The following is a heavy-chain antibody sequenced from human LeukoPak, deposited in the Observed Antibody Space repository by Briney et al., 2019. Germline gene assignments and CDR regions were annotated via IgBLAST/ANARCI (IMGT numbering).Heavy chain of an antibody. CDR3: ARAVLRYFDWLNPGPLFYYYGMDV. CDR1: GGSFSGYY. Sequence: SETLSLTCAVYGGSFSGYYWSWIRQPPGKGLEWIGEINHSGSTNYNPSLKSRVTISVDTSKNQFSLKLSSVTAADTPVYYFARAVLRYFDWLNPGPLFYYYGMDVWGQGTTVTVSS. CDR2: INHSGST. V-gene: IGHV4-34*01. J-gene: IGHJ6*02. D-gene: IGHD3-9*01.